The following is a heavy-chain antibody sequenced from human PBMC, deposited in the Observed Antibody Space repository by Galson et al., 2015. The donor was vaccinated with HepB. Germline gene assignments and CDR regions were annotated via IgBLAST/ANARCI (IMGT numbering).Heavy chain of an antibody. D-gene: IGHD1-26*01. Sequence: CAISGDRVSNNSAAWNWIRQSPSRGLEWLGRTYYRSKWYNDYGISIKSRITINPDTSKNQFSLQLNSVTPEDTAVYYCGRTSGSYFPFNYWGQGTLVTVSS. J-gene: IGHJ4*02. CDR3: GRTSGSYFPFNY. CDR1: GDRVSNNSAA. V-gene: IGHV6-1*01. CDR2: TYYRSKWYN.